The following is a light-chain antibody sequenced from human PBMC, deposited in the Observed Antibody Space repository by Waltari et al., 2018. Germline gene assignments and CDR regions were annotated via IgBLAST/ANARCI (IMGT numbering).Light chain of an antibody. CDR1: QSFSSN. CDR2: GAS. Sequence: EIVMTQSPATLSVSPGERATLSCRASQSFSSNLAWYQQKPGQVPRLLIFGASTRATDIPARFSGSGSGTEFTLTISSLQSEDFAVYYCLQYNDWPPWTFGQGTKVEIK. J-gene: IGKJ1*01. CDR3: LQYNDWPPWT. V-gene: IGKV3-15*01.